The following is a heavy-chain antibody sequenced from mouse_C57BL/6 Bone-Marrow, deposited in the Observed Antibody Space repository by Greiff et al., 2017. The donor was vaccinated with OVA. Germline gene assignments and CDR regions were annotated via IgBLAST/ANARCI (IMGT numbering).Heavy chain of an antibody. CDR3: ARYYGPYFDY. V-gene: IGHV1-50*01. CDR2: IDPSASYT. Sequence: QVQLQQPGAELVKPGASVKLSCKASGYTFTSYWMQWVKQRPGQGLEWIGEIDPSASYTNYNQKFKGKAPLTVDTSSSTAYMQLSSLTSEDSAVYYCARYYGPYFDYWGQGTTLTVSS. J-gene: IGHJ2*01. D-gene: IGHD1-1*01. CDR1: GYTFTSYW.